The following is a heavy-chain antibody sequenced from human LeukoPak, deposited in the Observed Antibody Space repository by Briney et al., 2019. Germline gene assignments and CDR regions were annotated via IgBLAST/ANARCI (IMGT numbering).Heavy chain of an antibody. Sequence: ASVTVSCTASGYTFTIYYMHWVRQAPGQGLEWMGIINPSGGSTSYAQKFQGRVTMTRDTSTSTVYMELSSLRSEDTAVYYCARDRGGWYRYYFDYWGQGTLVTVSS. V-gene: IGHV1-46*01. CDR1: GYTFTIYY. CDR2: INPSGGST. D-gene: IGHD6-19*01. J-gene: IGHJ4*02. CDR3: ARDRGGWYRYYFDY.